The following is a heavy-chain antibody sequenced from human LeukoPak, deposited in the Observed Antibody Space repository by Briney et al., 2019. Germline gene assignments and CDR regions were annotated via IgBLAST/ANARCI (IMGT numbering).Heavy chain of an antibody. Sequence: TSETLSLTCAVYGGSFSGYYWNWIRQPPGKALEWIGYIYHSGNTKYNPSLKSRVTISIDTSKNQVSLKLSSVTAADTAVYYCARQSTYESSRYYPRWDAFDIWGQGTMVTVSS. D-gene: IGHD3-22*01. CDR1: GGSFSGYY. CDR2: IYHSGNT. CDR3: ARQSTYESSRYYPRWDAFDI. J-gene: IGHJ3*02. V-gene: IGHV4-59*08.